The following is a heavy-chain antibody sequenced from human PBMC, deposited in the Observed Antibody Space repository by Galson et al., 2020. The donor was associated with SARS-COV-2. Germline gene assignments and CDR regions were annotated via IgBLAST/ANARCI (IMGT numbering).Heavy chain of an antibody. J-gene: IGHJ6*02. CDR2: ISGKSSYI. V-gene: IGHV3-21*01. D-gene: IGHD2-2*01. Sequence: GGSLRLSCAASGFTFSSYSMNWVRQPPGKGLEWVSSISGKSSYIYYADSVTGRFTISRDNAKNSLYLQMNSLRAEDTAVYYCARDRYQLPGEKWRVYFDYGLDVWGQGTTVTVSS. CDR3: ARDRYQLPGEKWRVYFDYGLDV. CDR1: GFTFSSYS.